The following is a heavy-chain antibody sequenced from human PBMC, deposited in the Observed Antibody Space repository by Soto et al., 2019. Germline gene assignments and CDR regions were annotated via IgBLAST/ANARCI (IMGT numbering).Heavy chain of an antibody. V-gene: IGHV1-69*06. D-gene: IGHD3-10*01. Sequence: SVKVSCKVSGGTFSSYRFSWVRQAPGQGLEWMGGITPVFGTPDYAQKFQGRVTVTADRSTNTAYMELSRLTSEDTAVYYCARDLPSLEVRSYGMDVWGQGTTVTVSS. J-gene: IGHJ6*02. CDR3: ARDLPSLEVRSYGMDV. CDR2: ITPVFGTP. CDR1: GGTFSSYR.